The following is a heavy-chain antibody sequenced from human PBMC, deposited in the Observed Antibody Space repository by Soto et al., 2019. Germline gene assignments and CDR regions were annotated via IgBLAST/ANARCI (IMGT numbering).Heavy chain of an antibody. CDR2: ISYDGSNK. CDR1: GFTFSSYG. CDR3: ANVFSTVVTHGVYDH. J-gene: IGHJ4*02. Sequence: QVQLVESGGGVVQPGRSLRLSCAASGFTFSSYGMHWVRQAPGKGLEWVAVISYDGSNKYYADSVKGRFTIARDNSKNTLYLQMNSLRVEYTAVYYCANVFSTVVTHGVYDHWGQGTLVTVSS. V-gene: IGHV3-30*18. D-gene: IGHD4-17*01.